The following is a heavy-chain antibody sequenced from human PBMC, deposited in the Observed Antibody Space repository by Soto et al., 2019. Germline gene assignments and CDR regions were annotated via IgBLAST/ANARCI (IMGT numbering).Heavy chain of an antibody. CDR3: ASDLFPELRPRWFDP. Sequence: QVQLVQSGAEVKKPGSSVKVSCKASGGTFSSYTISWVRQAPGQGLEWMGRIIPILGIANYAQKFQGRVTITADKSTSTAYMERSSLRSEDTAVYYCASDLFPELRPRWFDPWGPGTLVTVSS. V-gene: IGHV1-69*02. CDR2: IIPILGIA. J-gene: IGHJ5*02. D-gene: IGHD3-10*01. CDR1: GGTFSSYT.